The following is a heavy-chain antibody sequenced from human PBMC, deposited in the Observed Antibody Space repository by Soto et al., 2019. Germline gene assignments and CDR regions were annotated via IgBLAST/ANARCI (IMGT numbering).Heavy chain of an antibody. CDR3: ARGQVNWNHRLHAYYYYGMDV. CDR2: INAGNGNT. D-gene: IGHD1-1*01. CDR1: GYNFTSYA. J-gene: IGHJ6*01. V-gene: IGHV1-3*01. Sequence: QVQLVQSGAEVKKPGASVKVSCKASGYNFTSYAMHWVRQAPGQRLEWMGWINAGNGNTKYSQKFQGRVTITRDTSASTAYMALSSLRSEDTAEYDCARGQVNWNHRLHAYYYYGMDVW.